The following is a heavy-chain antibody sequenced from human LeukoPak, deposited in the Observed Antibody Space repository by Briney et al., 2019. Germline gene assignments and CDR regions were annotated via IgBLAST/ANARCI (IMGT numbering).Heavy chain of an antibody. V-gene: IGHV4-59*08. CDR2: IYNSGNT. CDR3: ARHSSLMQLGCFDY. Sequence: SDTLSLTCSVSGGSVSAYYWSWIRQPLGGGLEWVGYIYNSGNTKYNPSLKSRLTISVDTSGNHFSLKLSTVTAADTAVYYCARHSSLMQLGCFDYWGQGALVTVSS. D-gene: IGHD3-16*01. J-gene: IGHJ4*02. CDR1: GGSVSAYY.